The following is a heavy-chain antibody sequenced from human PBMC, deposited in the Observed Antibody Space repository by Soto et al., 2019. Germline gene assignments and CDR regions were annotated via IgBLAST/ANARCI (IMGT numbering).Heavy chain of an antibody. Sequence: QVQLVQAGAEVKKPGSSVKVSCKASGGTFSSYAISWVRQAPGQGLEWMGGIIPIFGTANYAQKFQGRVTITADESTSTAYMELSSLRSEVTAVYYCAGSMVRGGIDAFDIWGQGTMVTVSS. CDR2: IIPIFGTA. D-gene: IGHD3-10*01. V-gene: IGHV1-69*01. J-gene: IGHJ3*02. CDR3: AGSMVRGGIDAFDI. CDR1: GGTFSSYA.